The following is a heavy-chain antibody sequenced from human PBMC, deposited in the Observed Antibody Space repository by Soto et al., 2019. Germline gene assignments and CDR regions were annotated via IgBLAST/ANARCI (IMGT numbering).Heavy chain of an antibody. Sequence: GGSLRLSCAASGFTFDDYAMHWVRQAPGKGLEWVSGISWNSGSIGYADSVKGRFTISRDNAKNSLYLQMNSLRAEDTALYYCAKALEHCSSTSCYRTSQYYFDYWGQRTLVTVSS. D-gene: IGHD2-2*02. CDR3: AKALEHCSSTSCYRTSQYYFDY. V-gene: IGHV3-9*01. CDR2: ISWNSGSI. J-gene: IGHJ4*02. CDR1: GFTFDDYA.